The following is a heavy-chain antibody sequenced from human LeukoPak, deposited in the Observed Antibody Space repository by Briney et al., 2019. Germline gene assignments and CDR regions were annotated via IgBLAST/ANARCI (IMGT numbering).Heavy chain of an antibody. D-gene: IGHD4-17*01. Sequence: AGESLKISCETSGFTFTTSWIGWVRQMPGTGLEWVGAIYPDDSDTRYSPSFQGQVRISADKSARTAYLQWASLKASDTATYYCARQRGASGTTNWFDPWGQGTLVTVSS. J-gene: IGHJ5*02. CDR1: GFTFTTSW. V-gene: IGHV5-51*01. CDR2: IYPDDSDT. CDR3: ARQRGASGTTNWFDP.